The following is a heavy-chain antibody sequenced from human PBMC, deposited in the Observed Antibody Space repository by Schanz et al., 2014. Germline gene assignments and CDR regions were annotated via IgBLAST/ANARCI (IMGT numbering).Heavy chain of an antibody. CDR1: GGSISTSSRY. Sequence: QLHLQESGPGLAKPSETLSLICSVSGGSISTSSRYWGWIRQSPGKGLEWLGSLYYTGKTHYNPPLKSKVTIPQNPSKNQSSLTLTPGTAADTAVYYCVRHGNYEFWHGPTPQFENWGQGTLVTVS. CDR3: VRHGNYEFWHGPTPQFEN. CDR2: LYYTGKT. D-gene: IGHD3-3*01. J-gene: IGHJ4*02. V-gene: IGHV4-39*01.